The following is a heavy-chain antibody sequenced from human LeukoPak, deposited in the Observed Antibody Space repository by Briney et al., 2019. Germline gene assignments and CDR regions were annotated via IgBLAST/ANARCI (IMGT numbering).Heavy chain of an antibody. CDR1: GGSISSSSHH. CDR2: IYYTGNS. D-gene: IGHD1/OR15-1a*01. J-gene: IGHJ4*01. V-gene: IGHV4-39*01. Sequence: PSETLSLTCTVSGGSISSSSHHWAWIRQPPGKGLEWIASIYYTGNSYYNPSLRSRLTISVDSSKDQFSLRLSSVTAADTAVYYCSREHYSTSDYWGQESWSPSPQ. CDR3: SREHYSTSDY.